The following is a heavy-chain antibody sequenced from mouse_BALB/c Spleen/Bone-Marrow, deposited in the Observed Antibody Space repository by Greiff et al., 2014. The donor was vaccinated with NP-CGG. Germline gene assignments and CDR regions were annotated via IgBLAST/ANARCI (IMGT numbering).Heavy chain of an antibody. Sequence: QVQLQQSGPELVKPGASVKIPCKASGYAFSSSWMNWVKQRPGQGLEWIGRIYPGDGDTKYNGKFKGKATLTADKSSSTAYMQLSSLTSVDSAVYFCARPLNWDPYAMDYWGQGTSVTVSS. J-gene: IGHJ4*01. CDR1: GYAFSSSW. D-gene: IGHD4-1*02. CDR2: IYPGDGDT. V-gene: IGHV1-82*01. CDR3: ARPLNWDPYAMDY.